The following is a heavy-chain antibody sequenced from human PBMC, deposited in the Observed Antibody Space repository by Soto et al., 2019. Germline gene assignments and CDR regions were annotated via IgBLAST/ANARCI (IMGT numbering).Heavy chain of an antibody. CDR1: GGSFSGYY. J-gene: IGHJ5*02. CDR3: ARDLRNIVVVPAATNNWFDP. V-gene: IGHV4-34*01. Sequence: SETLSLTCAVYGGSFSGYYWTWIRQPPGTGLEWIGEINHSGSTNYNPSLKSRVTISVDTSKNQFSLKLSSVTAADTAVYYCARDLRNIVVVPAATNNWFDPWGQGTLVTVSS. D-gene: IGHD2-2*01. CDR2: INHSGST.